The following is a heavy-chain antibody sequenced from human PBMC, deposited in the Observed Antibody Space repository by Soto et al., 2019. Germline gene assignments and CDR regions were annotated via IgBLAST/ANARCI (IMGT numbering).Heavy chain of an antibody. D-gene: IGHD2-8*01. J-gene: IGHJ4*02. V-gene: IGHV3-23*01. CDR2: ISGSGDST. Sequence: PGGSLRLSCAASGFTFSSYAMSWVRQAPGKGLEWVSAISGSGDSTYYADSVKGRFTISRDNSKNTLYLQMNSLRAEDTAVYYCARDEGPICTNGVCLFDYWGQGTLVTVSS. CDR1: GFTFSSYA. CDR3: ARDEGPICTNGVCLFDY.